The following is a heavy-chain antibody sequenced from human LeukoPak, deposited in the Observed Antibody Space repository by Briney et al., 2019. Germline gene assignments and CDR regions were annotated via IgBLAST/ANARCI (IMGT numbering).Heavy chain of an antibody. CDR2: FSASDGSR. D-gene: IGHD6-19*01. J-gene: IGHJ4*02. Sequence: PGGSLRLSCEASGFSFSSYGMSWVRQAPGEGLQWVSGFSASDGSRYYADSVKGRFTISRDNSKNTLYLQMNSLRAEDTAVYYCATNSGWYAYYFDYWGQGTLVTVSS. CDR3: ATNSGWYAYYFDY. V-gene: IGHV3-23*01. CDR1: GFSFSSYG.